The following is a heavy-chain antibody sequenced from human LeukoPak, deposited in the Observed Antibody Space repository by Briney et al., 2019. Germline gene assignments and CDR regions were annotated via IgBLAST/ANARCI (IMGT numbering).Heavy chain of an antibody. CDR3: ARGSKRFDP. CDR1: GGSFSGYY. V-gene: IGHV4-34*01. J-gene: IGHJ5*02. CDR2: INHSGST. D-gene: IGHD4-11*01. Sequence: PSETLSLTCAVYGGSFSGYYWSWIRQPPGKGLEWIGEINHSGSTNYNPSLKSRVTISVDTSKNQFSLRQSSVTAADMAVYYCARGSKRFDPWGQGTLVTVSS.